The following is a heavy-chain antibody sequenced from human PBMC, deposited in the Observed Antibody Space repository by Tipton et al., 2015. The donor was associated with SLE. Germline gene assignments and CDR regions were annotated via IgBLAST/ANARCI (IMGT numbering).Heavy chain of an antibody. CDR1: GGSISKYY. CDR3: ARHRGDFDY. J-gene: IGHJ4*01. V-gene: IGHV4-59*08. D-gene: IGHD3-16*01. Sequence: SLTCTVSGGSISKYYWSWIRQPPGKGLEWIGYVYNSGSTNYSPSLKSRVTISVDTSKNQFSLNLSSVTAADTAVYYCARHRGDFDYWGHGTLVTVSS. CDR2: VYNSGST.